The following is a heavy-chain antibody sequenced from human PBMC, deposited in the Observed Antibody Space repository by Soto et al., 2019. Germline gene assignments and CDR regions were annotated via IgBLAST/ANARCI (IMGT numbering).Heavy chain of an antibody. CDR2: IYYSGST. V-gene: IGHV4-39*01. D-gene: IGHD6-19*01. CDR3: ARSGYSSGWYY. Sequence: SETLSLTCTVSGGSISSSSYYWGWIRQPPGKGLEWIGSIYYSGSTYYNPSLKSRVTISVDTSKNQFSLKRSSVTAADTAVYYCARSGYSSGWYYWGQGTLVTVSS. CDR1: GGSISSSSYY. J-gene: IGHJ4*02.